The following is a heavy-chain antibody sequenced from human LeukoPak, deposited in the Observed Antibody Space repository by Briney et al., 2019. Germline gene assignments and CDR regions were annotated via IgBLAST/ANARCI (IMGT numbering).Heavy chain of an antibody. CDR3: ARFPRHSPFDY. D-gene: IGHD3-3*02. Sequence: SETLSLTCTVSGGSISSYYWSWIRQPPGKGLEWIGYIYYSGSTNYNPSLKSRVTISVDTSKNQFSLKLSSVTAADTAVYYCARFPRHSPFDYWGQGTLVTVSS. CDR1: GGSISSYY. V-gene: IGHV4-59*12. J-gene: IGHJ4*02. CDR2: IYYSGST.